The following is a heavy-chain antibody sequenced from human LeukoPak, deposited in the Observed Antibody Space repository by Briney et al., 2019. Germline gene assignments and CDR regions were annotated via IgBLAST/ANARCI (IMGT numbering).Heavy chain of an antibody. D-gene: IGHD5-12*01. CDR1: GFTFSSYS. CDR3: ARPGYSAYEASDI. V-gene: IGHV3-74*01. CDR2: IKSDGSAT. J-gene: IGHJ3*02. Sequence: PGGSLRLSCAASGFTFSSYSMHWVRQAPGKGLVWVSRIKSDGSATTYADSVKGRFTISRDNAKNTLYLQMNSLRGEDTAVYYCARPGYSAYEASDIWGQGTMVTVSS.